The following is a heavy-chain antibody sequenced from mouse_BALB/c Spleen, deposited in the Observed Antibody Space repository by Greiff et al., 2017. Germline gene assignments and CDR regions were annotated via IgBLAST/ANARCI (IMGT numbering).Heavy chain of an antibody. CDR2: ISSGGSYT. D-gene: IGHD4-1*02. Sequence: EVHLVESGGGLVKPGGSLKLSCAASGFTFSSYAMSWVRQTPEKRLEWVATISSGGSYTYYPDSVKGRFTISRDNAKNTLYLQMSSLRSEDTAMYYCARVSNWDGFAYWGQGTLVTVSA. CDR3: ARVSNWDGFAY. CDR1: GFTFSSYA. J-gene: IGHJ3*01. V-gene: IGHV5-9-3*01.